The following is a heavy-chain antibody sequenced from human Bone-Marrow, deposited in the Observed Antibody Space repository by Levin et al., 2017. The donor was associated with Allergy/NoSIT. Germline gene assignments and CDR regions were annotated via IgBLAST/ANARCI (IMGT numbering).Heavy chain of an antibody. J-gene: IGHJ4*02. CDR2: ISGNGGKT. CDR1: GFTFSSYA. D-gene: IGHD3-22*01. V-gene: IGHV3-23*01. Sequence: ASVKVSCAASGFTFSSYAMSWVRQAPGKGLEWVSAISGNGGKTYYADSVKGRFSISRDNSKSTLYLQMNSLRADDTAVYYCARPPFDTMIVVGIWGQGTLVTVSS. CDR3: ARPPFDTMIVVGI.